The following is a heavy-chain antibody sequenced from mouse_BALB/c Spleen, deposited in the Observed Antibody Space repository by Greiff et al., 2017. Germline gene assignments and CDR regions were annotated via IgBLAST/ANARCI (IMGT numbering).Heavy chain of an antibody. V-gene: IGHV2-9*02. J-gene: IGHJ1*01. CDR2: IWAGGST. CDR3: ARDGTAWYFDV. Sequence: VKLVESGPGLVAPSQSLSITCTVSGFSLTSYGVHWVRQPPGKGLAWLGVIWAGGSTNYNSALMSRLSISKDKSKSQVFLKMTSLQTDDTAMYYCARDGTAWYFDVWGAGTTVTVSS. D-gene: IGHD1-2*01. CDR1: GFSLTSYG.